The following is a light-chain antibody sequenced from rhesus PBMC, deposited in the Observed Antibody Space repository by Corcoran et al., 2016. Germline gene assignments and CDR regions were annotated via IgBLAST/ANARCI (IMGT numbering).Light chain of an antibody. CDR2: KAT. CDR3: QHGYGTPFT. Sequence: DIQMTQSPSSLSASVGDRVTITCRASENVNNYLNWYQQKPGKAPKHLIYKATTLQSGVPSRFSGRGSWTDYTFTISSLQPEDVATYFCQHGYGTPFTFGPGTKLDIK. V-gene: IGKV1-74*01. J-gene: IGKJ3*01. CDR1: ENVNNY.